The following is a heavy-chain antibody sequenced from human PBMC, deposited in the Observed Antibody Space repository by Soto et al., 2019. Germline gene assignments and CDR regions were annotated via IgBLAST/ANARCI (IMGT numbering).Heavy chain of an antibody. Sequence: EVQLLESGGGLVQPGGSLRLSCAASGFTFSNYVLSWVRQAPGKGLEWVSAISGTGGSTYYADSVKGRFTISRDNSKNTLYVQMNSLRVEDTAVYYCAKEGNRVRVPAYWGQGTLVTVSS. CDR2: ISGTGGST. V-gene: IGHV3-23*01. J-gene: IGHJ4*02. D-gene: IGHD3-10*01. CDR1: GFTFSNYV. CDR3: AKEGNRVRVPAY.